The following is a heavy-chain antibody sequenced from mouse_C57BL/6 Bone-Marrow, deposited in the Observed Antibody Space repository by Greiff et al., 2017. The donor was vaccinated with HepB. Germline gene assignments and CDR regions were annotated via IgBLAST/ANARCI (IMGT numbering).Heavy chain of an antibody. CDR3: TTDLSMDY. CDR1: GFNIKDDY. Sequence: VTLKESGAELVRPGASVKLSCTASGFNIKDDYMHLVKQRPEQGLEWIGWIDPENGDTEYASKFQGKATITADTSSNTAYLQLSSLTSEDTAVYYCTTDLSMDYWGQGTSVTVSS. V-gene: IGHV14-4*01. J-gene: IGHJ4*01. CDR2: IDPENGDT.